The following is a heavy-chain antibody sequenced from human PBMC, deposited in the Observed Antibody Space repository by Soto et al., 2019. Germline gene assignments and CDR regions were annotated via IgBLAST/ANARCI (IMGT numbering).Heavy chain of an antibody. J-gene: IGHJ5*02. Sequence: ASVKVSCKASGYTFTSYGISWVRQAPGQGLEWMGWISAYNGNTNCAQKLQGRVTMTTDTSTSTAYMELRSLRSDDTAVYYCARVNNMAQWLVQEWFDPWGQGTLVTVSS. CDR1: GYTFTSYG. D-gene: IGHD6-19*01. CDR2: ISAYNGNT. V-gene: IGHV1-18*01. CDR3: ARVNNMAQWLVQEWFDP.